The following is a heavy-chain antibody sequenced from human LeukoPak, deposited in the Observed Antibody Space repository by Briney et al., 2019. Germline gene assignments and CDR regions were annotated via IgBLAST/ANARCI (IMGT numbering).Heavy chain of an antibody. J-gene: IGHJ4*02. V-gene: IGHV3-21*01. CDR1: GLSLSRYS. D-gene: IGHD6-6*01. CDR3: ATSLQVVVGY. CDR2: ISSGGSYI. Sequence: NPGGSLSLFCGASGLSLSRYSLIGLRQAPGKGLEWVSSISSGGSYIYYADSVKGRFTISRDNAKNSLYLQMNSLRAEDTAVSYCATSLQVVVGYCGQGTLVTVSS.